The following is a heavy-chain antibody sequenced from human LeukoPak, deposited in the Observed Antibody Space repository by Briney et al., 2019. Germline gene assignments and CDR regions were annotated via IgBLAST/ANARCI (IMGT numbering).Heavy chain of an antibody. J-gene: IGHJ4*02. CDR1: GFTFSSYS. CDR3: ARGSIGNSSGWYYFDY. Sequence: PGGSLRLSCAASGFTFSSYSMNWVRQAPGKGLEWVSYISSRSFTIYYADSVKGRFTISRDNAKNSLYLQMNSLTDEDTAVYYCARGSIGNSSGWYYFDYWGQGTLVTVSS. CDR2: ISSRSFTI. V-gene: IGHV3-48*02. D-gene: IGHD6-19*01.